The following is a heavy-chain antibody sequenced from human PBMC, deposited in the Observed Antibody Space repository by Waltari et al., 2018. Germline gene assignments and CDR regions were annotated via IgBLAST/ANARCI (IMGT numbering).Heavy chain of an antibody. J-gene: IGHJ4*02. CDR3: AREDSIVVVYHVTPALDY. CDR2: IYPGDSDT. Sequence: EVQLVQSGAEVKKPGESLKISCKGSGYSFTSYWIGWVRQMPGKGLEWMVIIYPGDSDTRYSPSFQGQVTMTRDTSISTAYMELSRLRSDDTAVYYCAREDSIVVVYHVTPALDYWGQGTLVTVSS. D-gene: IGHD2-21*01. CDR1: GYSFTSYW. V-gene: IGHV5-51*01.